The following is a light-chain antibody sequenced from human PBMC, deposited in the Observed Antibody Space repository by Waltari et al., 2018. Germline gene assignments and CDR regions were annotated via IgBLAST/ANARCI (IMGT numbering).Light chain of an antibody. CDR3: QHYLRLPVS. J-gene: IGKJ1*01. V-gene: IGKV3-20*01. CDR2: VAS. CDR1: HSVGRTF. Sequence: EIVLTQSPGTLSLSPGDRATLSCMASHSVGRTFAWYQRRPGQAPRLLMYVASIRSADVPDRCAGSGSGTDFSLTINRLEPEDFAVYYCQHYLRLPVSFGQGTKVEIK.